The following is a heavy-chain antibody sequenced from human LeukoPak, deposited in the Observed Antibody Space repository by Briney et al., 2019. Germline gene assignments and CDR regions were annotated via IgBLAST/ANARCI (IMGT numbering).Heavy chain of an antibody. D-gene: IGHD3-10*01. CDR2: ISGSGGST. Sequence: GGSLRLSCAASGFTFSSYAMSWVRQAPGKGLEWVSAISGSGGSTHYADSVKGRFTISRDNSKNTLYLQMNSLRAEDTAVYFCATGERMVRGDGVDYWGQGTLVTVSS. V-gene: IGHV3-23*01. CDR3: ATGERMVRGDGVDY. J-gene: IGHJ4*02. CDR1: GFTFSSYA.